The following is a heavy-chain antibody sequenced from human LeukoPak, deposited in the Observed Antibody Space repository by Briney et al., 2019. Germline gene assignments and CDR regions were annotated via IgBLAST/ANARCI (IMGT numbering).Heavy chain of an antibody. Sequence: GRSLRLSCDPAGLTFSTYPIHWVRQAPGKGLEWLTLISPDGNNADYADSVKGRFTISSDHSKHTPYLQMTSLTTEETAIYYCATGALPLGFLELIRPGNYFSDYMGVWGKGTMVVVSS. CDR2: ISPDGNNA. D-gene: IGHD3-3*01. J-gene: IGHJ6*03. V-gene: IGHV3-30*04. CDR3: ATGALPLGFLELIRPGNYFSDYMGV. CDR1: GLTFSTYP.